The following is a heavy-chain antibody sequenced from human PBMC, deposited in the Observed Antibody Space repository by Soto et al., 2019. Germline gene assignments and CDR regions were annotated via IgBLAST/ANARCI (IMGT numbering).Heavy chain of an antibody. Sequence: GGSLRLSCAASGFTFSSYGMHWVRQAPGKGLEWVAVIWYDGSNKYYADSVKGRFTISRDNSKNTLYLQMNSLRAEDTAVYYCARAVAVAGSGWYFDLWGRGTLVTVSS. D-gene: IGHD6-19*01. CDR1: GFTFSSYG. CDR3: ARAVAVAGSGWYFDL. CDR2: IWYDGSNK. V-gene: IGHV3-33*01. J-gene: IGHJ2*01.